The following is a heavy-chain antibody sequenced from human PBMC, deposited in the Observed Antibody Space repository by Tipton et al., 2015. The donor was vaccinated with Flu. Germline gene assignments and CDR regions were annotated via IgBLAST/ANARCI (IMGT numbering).Heavy chain of an antibody. CDR2: IKQDGSEK. Sequence: GSLRLSCAASGFTFSSYWMSWVRQAPGKGLEWVANIKQDGSEKYYVDSVKGRFTISRDNAKNSLYLQMNSLRAEDTAVYYCARDRFRVWFTSKYYMDVWGQGTTVTVSS. CDR1: GFTFSSYW. CDR3: ARDRFRVWFTSKYYMDV. D-gene: IGHD3-10*01. J-gene: IGHJ6*03. V-gene: IGHV3-7*01.